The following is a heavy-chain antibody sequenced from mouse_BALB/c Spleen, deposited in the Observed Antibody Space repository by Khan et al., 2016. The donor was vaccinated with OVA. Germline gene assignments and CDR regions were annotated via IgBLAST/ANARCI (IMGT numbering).Heavy chain of an antibody. CDR2: INPSSGYT. CDR3: ARDRMDY. V-gene: IGHV1-7*01. CDR1: GYTFSTYW. J-gene: IGHJ2*01. Sequence: VQLKQSGAELAKPGASVKMSCKASGYTFSTYWIHWVKQRPGQGLEWIGYINPSSGYTYYNQRFNDKATLTADKSSSTAYMQLSSLTSEDSAVYYSARDRMDYWGQGTTLTVSS.